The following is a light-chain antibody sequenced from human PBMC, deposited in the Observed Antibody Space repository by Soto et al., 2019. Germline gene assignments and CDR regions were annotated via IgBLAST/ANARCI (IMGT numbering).Light chain of an antibody. Sequence: QAVVTQEPSLTVSPGGTVTLTCGSSTGAVTSDHYPYWFQQKPGQAPRTLIYDASNKHSWTPARFSGSLLGGKAALTLSGAQPEDEAEYYCMLSFSGPRVFGGGTQLTVL. V-gene: IGLV7-46*01. CDR3: MLSFSGPRV. J-gene: IGLJ2*01. CDR2: DAS. CDR1: TGAVTSDHY.